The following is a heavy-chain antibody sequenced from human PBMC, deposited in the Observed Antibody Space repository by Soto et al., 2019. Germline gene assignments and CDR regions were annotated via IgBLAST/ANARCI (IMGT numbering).Heavy chain of an antibody. CDR2: IIPIFGTA. CDR1: GGTFSSYA. CDR3: ARDNNWNYAYYGMDV. V-gene: IGHV1-69*13. J-gene: IGHJ6*02. D-gene: IGHD1-20*01. Sequence: SVKVSCKASGGTFSSYAISWVRQAPGQGLEWMGGIIPIFGTANYAQKFQGRVTITADESTSTAYMELSSLRSEDTAVYYCARDNNWNYAYYGMDVWGQGTTVTVSS.